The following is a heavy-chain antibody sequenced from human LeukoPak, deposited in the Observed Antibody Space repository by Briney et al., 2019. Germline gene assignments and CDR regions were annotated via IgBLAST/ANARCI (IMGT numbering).Heavy chain of an antibody. Sequence: SETLSLTCGVSGGSVINTNWWSWVRQPPGQGLEWIGEISLSGLTNYSPSLNSRVTMSLDKPKNQLSLNLSSVTAADTAVYYCSRENGAFSPFGFWGQGTLVTVPS. V-gene: IGHV4-4*02. CDR3: SRENGAFSPFGF. CDR2: ISLSGLT. D-gene: IGHD2-8*01. J-gene: IGHJ4*02. CDR1: GGSVINTNW.